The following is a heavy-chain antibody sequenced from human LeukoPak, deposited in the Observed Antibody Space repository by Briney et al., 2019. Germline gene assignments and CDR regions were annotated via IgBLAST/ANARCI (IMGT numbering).Heavy chain of an antibody. CDR1: GGSISSYC. J-gene: IGHJ4*02. Sequence: PSETLSLTCTVSGGSISSYCWSWIRQPPGKGLEWIGYIYYSGSTNYNPSLKSRVTISVDTSKNQFSLKLSSVTAADTAVYYCARAPWYDSSGLDYWGQGTLVTVSS. D-gene: IGHD3-22*01. CDR2: IYYSGST. V-gene: IGHV4-59*01. CDR3: ARAPWYDSSGLDY.